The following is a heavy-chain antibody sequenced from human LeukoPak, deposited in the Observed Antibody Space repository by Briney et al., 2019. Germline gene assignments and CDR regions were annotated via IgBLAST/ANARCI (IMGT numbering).Heavy chain of an antibody. D-gene: IGHD6-19*01. CDR1: GGSFSGYY. CDR3: ARGCRVAGTRGLDY. V-gene: IGHV4-34*01. J-gene: IGHJ4*02. CDR2: INHSGST. Sequence: PSETLSLTCAVYGGSFSGYYWSWIRQPPGKGLEWIGEINHSGSTNYNPSLTSRVTISVDTSKNQFSLKLSSVTAADTAVYYCARGCRVAGTRGLDYWGQGTLVTVSS.